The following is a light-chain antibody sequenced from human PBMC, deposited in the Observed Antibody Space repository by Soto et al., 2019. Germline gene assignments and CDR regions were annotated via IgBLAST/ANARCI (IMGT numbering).Light chain of an antibody. V-gene: IGKV3-11*01. J-gene: IGKJ1*01. CDR1: QSVSSY. CDR2: DAS. CDR3: QQPGT. Sequence: EIVLTQSPATLSWSPGERATLSCRASQSVSSYLAWYQQKPGQAPRLLIYDASNRATGIPARFSGSGSGTDFTLTISRLEPEDFAVYYCQQPGTFGQGTKVE.